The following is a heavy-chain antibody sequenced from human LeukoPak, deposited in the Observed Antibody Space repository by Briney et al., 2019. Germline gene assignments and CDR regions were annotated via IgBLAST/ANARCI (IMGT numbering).Heavy chain of an antibody. D-gene: IGHD6-19*01. CDR2: IYHSGST. CDR1: GGSISSSNW. Sequence: SGTLSLTCAVSGGSISSSNWWSWVRQPPGKGLEWIGEIYHSGSTNYNPSLKSRVTISVDKSKNQFSLKLGSVTAADTAVYYCARDLKGSGWYFDYWGQGTLVTVSS. V-gene: IGHV4-4*02. CDR3: ARDLKGSGWYFDY. J-gene: IGHJ4*02.